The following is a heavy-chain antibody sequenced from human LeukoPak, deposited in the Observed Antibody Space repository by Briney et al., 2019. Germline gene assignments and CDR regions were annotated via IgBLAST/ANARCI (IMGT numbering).Heavy chain of an antibody. V-gene: IGHV4-39*07. CDR1: GGSFTGTDYF. D-gene: IGHD3-22*01. CDR3: ASITMIVMATYSYTNFDN. Sequence: SETLSLTCTVSGGSFTGTDYFWGWIRQPPGKGLEWIGNVYYDGTTYYSPSLRSRVSISLDTSQNQFSLKLTSVTAADTAVYYCASITMIVMATYSYTNFDNWGQGTLVTVSS. CDR2: VYYDGTT. J-gene: IGHJ4*02.